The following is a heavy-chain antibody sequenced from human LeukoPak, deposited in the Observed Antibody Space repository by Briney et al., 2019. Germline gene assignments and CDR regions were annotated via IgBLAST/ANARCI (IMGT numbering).Heavy chain of an antibody. CDR1: GFTFSSYS. V-gene: IGHV3-48*01. CDR2: ISSTSSTI. J-gene: IGHJ4*02. CDR3: ARDRHKYNYDSGGYPPY. Sequence: GGSLRLSCTASGFTFSSYSMNWVRQAPGKGLEWVSYISSTSSTIYYADSVKGRFTISRDNAKNSLYLQMNSLRAEDTAVYYCARDRHKYNYDSGGYPPYWGQGTLVTVSS. D-gene: IGHD3-22*01.